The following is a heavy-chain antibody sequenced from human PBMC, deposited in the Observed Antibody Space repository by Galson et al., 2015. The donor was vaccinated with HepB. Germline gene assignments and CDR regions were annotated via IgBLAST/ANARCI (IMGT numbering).Heavy chain of an antibody. J-gene: IGHJ4*02. V-gene: IGHV1-69*13. CDR2: IIPIFGTA. CDR1: GGTFSSYA. Sequence: SVKVSCRASGGTFSSYAISWVRQAPGQGLEWMGGIIPIFGTANYAQKFQGRVTITADESTSTAYMELSSLRSEDTAVYYCARAKNYGYSSSWYYFDYWGQGTLVTVSS. D-gene: IGHD6-13*01. CDR3: ARAKNYGYSSSWYYFDY.